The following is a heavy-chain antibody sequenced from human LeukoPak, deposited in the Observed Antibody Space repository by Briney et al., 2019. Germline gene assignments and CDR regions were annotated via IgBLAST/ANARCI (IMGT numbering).Heavy chain of an antibody. Sequence: ASVKVSCKASGYTFTNYGISWVRQAPGQGLEWMGWISAYNGNTNYAQKLQGRVTMTTDTSTSTAYMELRSLTSDDTAVYYCARRAELAAAGTREFDCWGQGTLVTVSS. V-gene: IGHV1-18*01. D-gene: IGHD6-13*01. CDR3: ARRAELAAAGTREFDC. CDR2: ISAYNGNT. CDR1: GYTFTNYG. J-gene: IGHJ4*02.